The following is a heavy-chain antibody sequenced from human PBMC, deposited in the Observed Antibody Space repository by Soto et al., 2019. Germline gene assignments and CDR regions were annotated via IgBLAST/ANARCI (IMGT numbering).Heavy chain of an antibody. D-gene: IGHD3-22*01. CDR3: ARDSPDSSGYYDY. CDR1: GFTFSSYS. J-gene: IGHJ4*02. V-gene: IGHV3-48*02. Sequence: EVQLVESGGGLVQPGGSLRLSCAASGFTFSSYSMNWVRQAPGKGLEWVSYISSSSTIYYADSVKGRFTISRDNAKNSLYLQMNSLRDEDTAVYYCARDSPDSSGYYDYWGQGTLVTVSS. CDR2: ISSSSTI.